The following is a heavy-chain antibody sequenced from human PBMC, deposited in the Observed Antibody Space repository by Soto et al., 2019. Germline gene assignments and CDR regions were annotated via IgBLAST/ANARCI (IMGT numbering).Heavy chain of an antibody. D-gene: IGHD2-2*01. V-gene: IGHV4-30-4*01. Sequence: PSETLSLTCTVSGGSISSGDYYWSWIRQPPGKGLEWIGYIYYSGSTYYNPSLKSRVTISVDTSKNQFSLKLSSVTAADTAVYYCARDRGCSSTRYYDNYYYYGMDVWGQGTTVTVSS. CDR2: IYYSGST. J-gene: IGHJ6*02. CDR1: GGSISSGDYY. CDR3: ARDRGCSSTRYYDNYYYYGMDV.